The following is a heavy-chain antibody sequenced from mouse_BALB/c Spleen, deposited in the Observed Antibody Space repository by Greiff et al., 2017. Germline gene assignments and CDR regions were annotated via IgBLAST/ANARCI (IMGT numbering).Heavy chain of an antibody. V-gene: IGHV2-6-7*01. D-gene: IGHD1-2*01. CDR1: GFSLTGYG. J-gene: IGHJ4*01. CDR3: ARGNYGYHYYAMDY. CDR2: IWGDGST. Sequence: VQRVESGPGLVAPSQSLSITCTVSGFSLTGYGVNWVRQPPGKGLEWLGMIWGDGSTDYNSALKSRLSISKDNSKSQVFLKMNSLQTDDTARYYCARGNYGYHYYAMDYWGQGTSVTVSS.